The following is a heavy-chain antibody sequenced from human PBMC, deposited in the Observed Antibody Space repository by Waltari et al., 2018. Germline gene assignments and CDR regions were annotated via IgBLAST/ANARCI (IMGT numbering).Heavy chain of an antibody. CDR2: IYYNGTT. D-gene: IGHD2-15*01. J-gene: IGHJ4*02. Sequence: QVRLHESGPGLVQASQTLSLSCTVSGGSISNANYSCSWSRQYPGNGLEGIGDIYYNGTTNTNRSLKSRSTLSVDTSKNQFSLKLTLVTAADPAVYYCARDFGYSSADWGQGILVTVSS. V-gene: IGHV4-30-4*01. CDR1: GGSISNANYS. CDR3: ARDFGYSSAD.